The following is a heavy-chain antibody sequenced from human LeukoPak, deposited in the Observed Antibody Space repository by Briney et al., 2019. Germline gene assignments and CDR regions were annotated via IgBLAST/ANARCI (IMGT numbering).Heavy chain of an antibody. V-gene: IGHV4-61*02. J-gene: IGHJ3*02. Sequence: SETLSLTCTVSGGSISSGSYYWSWIRQPAGKGLEWIGRIYTSGSTNYNPSLKSRVTISVDTSKNQFSLKLSSVTAADTAVYYCAVSNVPPGIAAAGGFSPEPQDAFDIWGQGTMVTVSS. CDR3: AVSNVPPGIAAAGGFSPEPQDAFDI. D-gene: IGHD6-13*01. CDR2: IYTSGST. CDR1: GGSISSGSYY.